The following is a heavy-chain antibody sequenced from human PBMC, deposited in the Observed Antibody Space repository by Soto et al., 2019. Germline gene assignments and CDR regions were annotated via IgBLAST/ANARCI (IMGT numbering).Heavy chain of an antibody. CDR3: ARQYCSSTSCHNGAFDI. Sequence: SETLSLTCTVSGGSISSGGYYWSWIRQHPGKGLEWIGYIYYSGSTYYNPSLKSRVTISVDTSKNQFSLKLSSVTAADTAVYYCARQYCSSTSCHNGAFDIWGQGTMVTASS. CDR1: GGSISSGGYY. CDR2: IYYSGST. D-gene: IGHD2-2*02. J-gene: IGHJ3*02. V-gene: IGHV4-31*03.